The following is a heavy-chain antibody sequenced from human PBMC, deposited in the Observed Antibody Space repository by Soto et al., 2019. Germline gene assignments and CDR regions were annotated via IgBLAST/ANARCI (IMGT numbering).Heavy chain of an antibody. D-gene: IGHD2-15*01. CDR2: ISAYNGNT. J-gene: IGHJ5*02. CDR3: ARDDRGYCSGGRCSYPRWFDP. V-gene: IGHV1-18*01. Sequence: WASVKVSCKASGYTFTSYGIGWGGQAPGQGLEGWGWISAYNGNTNYAQKLQGRVTMTTDTSTSTAYMELRSLRSDDTAVYYCARDDRGYCSGGRCSYPRWFDPWGQGTLVTVSS. CDR1: GYTFTSYG.